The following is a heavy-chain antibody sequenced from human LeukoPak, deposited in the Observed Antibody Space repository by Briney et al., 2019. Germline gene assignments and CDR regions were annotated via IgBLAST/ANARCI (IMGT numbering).Heavy chain of an antibody. CDR3: AKVPRYYGSGSCFDY. Sequence: PGGSLRLSCSASGFTFSSYAMHWVRQAPGKGLEYVSAISSNGGSTYYADSVKGRFTISRDNSKNTLYLQMNSLRAEDTAVYYCAKVPRYYGSGSCFDYWGQGTLVTVSS. CDR1: GFTFSSYA. CDR2: ISSNGGST. D-gene: IGHD3-10*01. V-gene: IGHV3-64*04. J-gene: IGHJ4*02.